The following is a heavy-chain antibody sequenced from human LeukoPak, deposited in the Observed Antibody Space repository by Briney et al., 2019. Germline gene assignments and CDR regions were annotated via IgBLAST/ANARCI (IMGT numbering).Heavy chain of an antibody. V-gene: IGHV6-1*01. CDR1: GDSFSSNSAG. J-gene: IGHJ3*02. Sequence: SQTLSLTCAISGDSFSSNSAGWNWIRQSPSRGLEWLGRTYYRSKWYHDYAVSVKSRIIINPDTSKNQFSLQLNSVTPEGTAVYYCTRDFCSGGSCYSDAFDIWGQGTMVTVSS. CDR2: TYYRSKWYH. CDR3: TRDFCSGGSCYSDAFDI. D-gene: IGHD2-15*01.